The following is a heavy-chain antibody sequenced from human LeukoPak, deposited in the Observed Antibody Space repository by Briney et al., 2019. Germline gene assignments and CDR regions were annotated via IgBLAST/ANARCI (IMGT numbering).Heavy chain of an antibody. V-gene: IGHV3-23*01. J-gene: IGHJ4*02. CDR3: AKDLGSSTSCYTLDY. Sequence: GGSLRLSCAASGFTFSSYAMSWVRQAPGKGLEWVSAISGSGGSTYYADSVKGRFTISRDNSKNTLYLQMNSLRAEDKAVYYCAKDLGSSTSCYTLDYWGQGTLVTVSS. CDR1: GFTFSSYA. CDR2: ISGSGGST. D-gene: IGHD2-2*02.